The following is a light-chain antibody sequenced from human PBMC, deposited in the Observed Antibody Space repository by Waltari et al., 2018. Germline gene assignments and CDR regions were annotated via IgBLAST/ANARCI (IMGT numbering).Light chain of an antibody. CDR3: QQHVSLPAT. Sequence: EIVLTQSPGTLSLSPGERATISCKACQSVSRYLAWYQQKPGQAPRLLIYGASTRANGIPDRCSGSGSGTDFSLTISRLDPEDFAVYFCQQHVSLPATFGQGTKVEIK. CDR2: GAS. CDR1: QSVSRY. V-gene: IGKV3-20*01. J-gene: IGKJ1*01.